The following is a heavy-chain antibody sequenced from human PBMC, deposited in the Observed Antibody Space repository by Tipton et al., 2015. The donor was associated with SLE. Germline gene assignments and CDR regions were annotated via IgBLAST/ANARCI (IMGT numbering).Heavy chain of an antibody. CDR1: GFMFSKYA. D-gene: IGHD1-20*01. Sequence: SLRLSCAASGFMFSKYALHWVRQAPGKGLEWVALKSYDGNNEFYAESVKGRFIISRDSSRNVLSLQMNSLRTDDTAVYFCGTRRISGDYWGQGTLVTVSS. CDR2: KSYDGNNE. V-gene: IGHV3-30*14. CDR3: GTRRISGDY. J-gene: IGHJ4*02.